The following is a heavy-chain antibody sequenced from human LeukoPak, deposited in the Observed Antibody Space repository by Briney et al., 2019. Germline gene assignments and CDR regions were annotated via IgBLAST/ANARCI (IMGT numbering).Heavy chain of an antibody. CDR2: IYYSGST. D-gene: IGHD3-22*01. J-gene: IGHJ4*02. CDR3: ARQAMYYYDSSGYYYVRSPFDY. V-gene: IGHV4-39*01. Sequence: SETLSLTCTVSGGSISTSNYYWGWIRQPPGKGLEWIGSIYYSGSTYYNPSLKSRVTISVDTSKNQFSLKLSSVTAADTAVYYCARQAMYYYDSSGYYYVRSPFDYWGQGTLVTVSS. CDR1: GGSISTSNYY.